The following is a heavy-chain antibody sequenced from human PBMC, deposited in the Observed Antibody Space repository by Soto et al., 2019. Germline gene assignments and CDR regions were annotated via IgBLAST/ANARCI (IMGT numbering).Heavy chain of an antibody. CDR2: INSDGTNT. CDR3: TRDGGGRYYGGFDN. Sequence: VQLVESGGGLVQPGGCLRLSCEISGFNFNTYWMHWVRQAPGEGVVWVSRINSDGTNTDYADSVKGRFTISRDNAKKTLYLDMSSLRVDDTAVYYCTRDGGGRYYGGFDNWGQGTLVTVSS. V-gene: IGHV3-74*01. J-gene: IGHJ4*02. CDR1: GFNFNTYW. D-gene: IGHD1-26*01.